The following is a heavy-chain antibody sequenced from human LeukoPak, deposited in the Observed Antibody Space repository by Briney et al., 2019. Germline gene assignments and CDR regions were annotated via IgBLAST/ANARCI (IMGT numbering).Heavy chain of an antibody. CDR2: IIASGGAT. CDR3: AKDRLGGNNYGHFDY. CDR1: GFTFSSFA. V-gene: IGHV3-23*01. D-gene: IGHD5-18*01. J-gene: IGHJ4*02. Sequence: GGSLRLSCAASGFTFSSFAMNWVRLAPGKGLEWVSAIIASGGATYYADSVKGRFTISGDNSENTLYLRMNSLRAEDTAISYCAKDRLGGNNYGHFDYWGQGTLVTVSS.